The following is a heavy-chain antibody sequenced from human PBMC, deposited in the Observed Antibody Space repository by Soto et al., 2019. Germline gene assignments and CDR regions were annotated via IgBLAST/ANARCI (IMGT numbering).Heavy chain of an antibody. V-gene: IGHV4-30-2*01. Sequence: SETLSLTCAVSGGSISSGGYSWSWIRQPPGKGLEWIGYIYYGGSTYYKPSLQSRVTMSVDRSRNQFSLKLISVTAAYTSLYYCARVRREYDNSGPVDYWGQGTLVTVSS. CDR3: ARVRREYDNSGPVDY. J-gene: IGHJ4*02. CDR1: GGSISSGGYS. CDR2: IYYGGST. D-gene: IGHD3-22*01.